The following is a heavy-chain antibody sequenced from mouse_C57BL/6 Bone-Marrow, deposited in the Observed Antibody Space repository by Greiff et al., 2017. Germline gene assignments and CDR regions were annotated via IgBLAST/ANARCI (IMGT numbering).Heavy chain of an antibody. V-gene: IGHV1-19*01. CDR2: INPYNGGT. Sequence: EVQLQQSGPVLVKPGASVKMSCKASGYTFTDYYMNWVKQSHGKSLEWIGVINPYNGGTSYNQKFKGKATLTVDKSSSTAYMELNSLTSEDSAVYYCARGNYHVDFAMDYWGQGTSVTVSS. J-gene: IGHJ4*01. CDR3: ARGNYHVDFAMDY. D-gene: IGHD2-1*01. CDR1: GYTFTDYY.